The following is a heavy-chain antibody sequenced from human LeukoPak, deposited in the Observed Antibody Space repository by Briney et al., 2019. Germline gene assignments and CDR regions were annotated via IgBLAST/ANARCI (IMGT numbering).Heavy chain of an antibody. Sequence: GGSLRLSCAASGFTFSSYSMNWVRQAPGKGLEWVSSISSSSSYIYYADSVKGRFTISRDNTKNSLYLQMNSLRAEDTAVYYCARSFPPGYFDYWGQGTLVTVSS. CDR3: ARSFPPGYFDY. CDR2: ISSSSSYI. D-gene: IGHD3-16*01. J-gene: IGHJ4*02. CDR1: GFTFSSYS. V-gene: IGHV3-21*01.